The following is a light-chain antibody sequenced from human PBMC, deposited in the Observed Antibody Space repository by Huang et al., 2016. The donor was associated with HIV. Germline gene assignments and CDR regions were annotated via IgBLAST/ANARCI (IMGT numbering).Light chain of an antibody. CDR3: QQYNNWPPAT. V-gene: IGKV3-15*01. CDR2: GAS. J-gene: IGKJ3*01. CDR1: QSVSSN. Sequence: EIVMTQSPATLSVSPGERATLSCRASQSVSSNLAWYQQKPGQAPRRLIYGASTRATGIPARFSGSGSGTEFTLTISSLQSEDFAVYYCQQYNNWPPATCGPGTKVDIK.